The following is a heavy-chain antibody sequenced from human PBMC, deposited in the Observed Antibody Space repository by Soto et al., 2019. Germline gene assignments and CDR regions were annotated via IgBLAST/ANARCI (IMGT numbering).Heavy chain of an antibody. CDR1: GYTFINYA. CDR3: ARCYCSVGSFYACWHFDL. Sequence: QVQLVQSGAEVTEPGASVKLSCQASGYTFINYAISWVRQAPGQGLEWMGWISPSTGNTDQAQNCQGRVSMTLDTSTNTANMELGTLRSDDSAVYYCARCYCSVGSFYACWHFDLWGRGTLVTVSS. CDR2: ISPSTGNT. D-gene: IGHD2-15*01. J-gene: IGHJ2*01. V-gene: IGHV1-18*01.